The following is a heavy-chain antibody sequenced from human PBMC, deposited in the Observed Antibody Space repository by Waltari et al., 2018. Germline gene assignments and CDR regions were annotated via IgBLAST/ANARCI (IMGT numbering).Heavy chain of an antibody. CDR2: IIPFFGTP. CDR1: GGTFSNYA. Sequence: QVQLVQSGAEGKKPGSSVKVSCKASGGTFSNYAITWVRQAPGQGLEWMGGIIPFFGTPNYVQKFQGRVTITADESTSTAYMDLSSLRSEDTAMYYCARGGPGEFFIYAFDIWGQGTMVTVSS. V-gene: IGHV1-69*01. J-gene: IGHJ3*02. D-gene: IGHD3-10*01. CDR3: ARGGPGEFFIYAFDI.